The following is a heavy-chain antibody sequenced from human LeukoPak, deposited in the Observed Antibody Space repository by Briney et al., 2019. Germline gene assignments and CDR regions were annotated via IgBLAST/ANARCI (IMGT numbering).Heavy chain of an antibody. V-gene: IGHV3-30*01. CDR3: ARDSTYYYDSGSSGPHYFDN. CDR2: ISSGGTYE. CDR1: GFTFSNYA. Sequence: GGSLRLSCAASGFTFSNYAMHWVRQAPGKGLEWVSLISSGGTYEYYADSVKGRFTISRDNSKNTLYLQLNSLRAGDTAVYYCARDSTYYYDSGSSGPHYFDNWGQGTLVTVSS. D-gene: IGHD3-10*01. J-gene: IGHJ4*02.